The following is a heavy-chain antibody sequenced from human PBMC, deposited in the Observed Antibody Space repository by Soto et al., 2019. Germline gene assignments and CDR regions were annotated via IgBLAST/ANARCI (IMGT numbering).Heavy chain of an antibody. D-gene: IGHD1-1*01. V-gene: IGHV3-53*01. J-gene: IGHJ3*02. CDR3: ERGWKSAFDI. CDR2: MYRGGAT. Sequence: GESLTLSCVASGFTVSYNYIRWVRQAPGKGLEWVSVMYRGGATYYGDSVTGRFTISRDSSQNTMHLQMNTLKNEDTAIYYCERGWKSAFDIWGQGTMVTVSS. CDR1: GFTVSYNY.